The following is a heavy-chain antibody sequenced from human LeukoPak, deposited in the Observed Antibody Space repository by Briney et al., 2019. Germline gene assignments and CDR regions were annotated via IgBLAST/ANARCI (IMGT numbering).Heavy chain of an antibody. CDR3: AKDLERGSLLLFDY. CDR1: GFTFSSYG. V-gene: IGHV3-30*02. Sequence: PGGSLRLSCAASGFTFSSYGMHWVRQAPSKGLEWVAFIRYDGSNKYYADSVKGRFTISRDNSKNTLYLQMNSLRAEDTAVYYCAKDLERGSLLLFDYWGQGTLVTVSS. CDR2: IRYDGSNK. D-gene: IGHD3-10*01. J-gene: IGHJ4*02.